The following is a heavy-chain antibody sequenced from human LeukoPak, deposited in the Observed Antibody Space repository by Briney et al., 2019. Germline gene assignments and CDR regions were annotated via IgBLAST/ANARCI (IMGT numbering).Heavy chain of an antibody. J-gene: IGHJ4*02. CDR3: ARVFPQAGTRRGLDY. V-gene: IGHV1-3*01. D-gene: IGHD6-13*01. Sequence: ASVKVSCKASGYTFTSYAMHWVRQAPGQRLEWMGWINAGNGNTKYSQKFQGRVTITRDTSVSTAYMELSSLRSEDTAVYYCARVFPQAGTRRGLDYWGQGTLVTVSS. CDR1: GYTFTSYA. CDR2: INAGNGNT.